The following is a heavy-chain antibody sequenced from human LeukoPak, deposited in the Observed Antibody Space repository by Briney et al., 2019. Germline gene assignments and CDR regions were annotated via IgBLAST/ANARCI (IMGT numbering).Heavy chain of an antibody. CDR3: ARSQYYDFWTAYYPFDY. J-gene: IGHJ4*02. D-gene: IGHD3-3*01. CDR2: TYYRSKWFY. CDR1: GDSVSSTSAT. V-gene: IGHV6-1*01. Sequence: SQTLSLTCAISGDSVSSTSATWNWIRQSPSRGLEWQGRTYYRSKWFYDYAVSVRSGITINPDTSKNQFSLQLNSVTPEDTAVYYCARSQYYDFWTAYYPFDYWGQGTLVAVSS.